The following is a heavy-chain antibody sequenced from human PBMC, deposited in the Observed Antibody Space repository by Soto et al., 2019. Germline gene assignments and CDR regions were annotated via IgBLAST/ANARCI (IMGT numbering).Heavy chain of an antibody. J-gene: IGHJ5*02. D-gene: IGHD6-13*01. CDR3: ARDPAAAGSNWFGP. CDR2: ISAYNGNT. CDR1: GYTFTSYG. Sequence: ASVKVSCKASGYTFTSYGISWVRQAPGQGLEWMGWISAYNGNTNYAQKLQGRVTMTTDTSTSTAYMELRSLRSDDTAVYYCARDPAAAGSNWFGPWGQGTLVTVSS. V-gene: IGHV1-18*01.